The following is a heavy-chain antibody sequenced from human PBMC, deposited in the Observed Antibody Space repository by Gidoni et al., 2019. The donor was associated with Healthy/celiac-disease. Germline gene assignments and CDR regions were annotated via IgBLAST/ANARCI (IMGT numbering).Heavy chain of an antibody. CDR1: GFTFSSYA. D-gene: IGHD5-12*01. Sequence: EVQLLESGGGLVQPGGSLSLSCAASGFTFSSYAMSWVRQAPGKGLEWVSAIRGSGGSTYYADSGKGRFTISRDNSKNTLYLQMNSLRAEDTAVYYCAKDRRDGYNSPFDYWGQGTLVTVSS. CDR2: IRGSGGST. J-gene: IGHJ4*02. CDR3: AKDRRDGYNSPFDY. V-gene: IGHV3-23*01.